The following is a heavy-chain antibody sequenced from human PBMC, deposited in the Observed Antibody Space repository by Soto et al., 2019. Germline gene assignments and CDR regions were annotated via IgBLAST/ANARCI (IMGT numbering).Heavy chain of an antibody. V-gene: IGHV1-2*02. CDR1: GYTFTAQY. J-gene: IGHJ4*02. D-gene: IGHD3-22*01. CDR2: INPTTGAT. CDR3: ARDTYDTTGYPLDY. Sequence: QAQLVQSGAEVKKPGASVKVSCQASGYTFTAQYLHWVRKAPGEGLEWMGWINPTTGATRYAQKFQGSVTMTTDTSTSTAYMELRSLTSDDTAIYYCARDTYDTTGYPLDYWGQGTLVTVSS.